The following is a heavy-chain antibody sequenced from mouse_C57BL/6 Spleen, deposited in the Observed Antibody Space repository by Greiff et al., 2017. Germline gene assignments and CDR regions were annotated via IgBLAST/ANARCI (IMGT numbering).Heavy chain of an antibody. Sequence: VQLQQSGPELVKPGASVKMSCKASGYTFTDYNMHWVKQSHGKSLEWIGYINPNNGGTSYNQKFKGKATLTVNKTSSTAYMELRSLTSEDSAVYYCAREGGTLLDYWGQGTTLTVSS. CDR2: INPNNGGT. CDR1: GYTFTDYN. J-gene: IGHJ2*01. V-gene: IGHV1-22*01. CDR3: AREGGTLLDY. D-gene: IGHD4-1*01.